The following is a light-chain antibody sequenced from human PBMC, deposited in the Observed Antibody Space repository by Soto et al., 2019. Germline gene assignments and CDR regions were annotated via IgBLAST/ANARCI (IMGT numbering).Light chain of an antibody. Sequence: DIHMTQSPSTLSASVGDRVTITCRASQSISIWLAWYQQKPGRAPNLLIYGTSSLESGVPSRFSGSGSGTDFPLTISSLQPDDFATYYCQHYNDYSWTFGQGTKVEIK. V-gene: IGKV1-5*03. CDR2: GTS. CDR1: QSISIW. J-gene: IGKJ1*01. CDR3: QHYNDYSWT.